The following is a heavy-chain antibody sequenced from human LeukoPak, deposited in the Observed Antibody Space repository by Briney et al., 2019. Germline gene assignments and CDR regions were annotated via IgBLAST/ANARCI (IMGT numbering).Heavy chain of an antibody. CDR1: GYTFTSYD. Sequence: GASVKVSCKASGYTFTSYDISWVRQAPGQGLEWTGWISAYSGNTNYAQKLQGRVTMTTDTSTSTAYMELRSLRSDDTAVYYCARAGVGYGSGSSDYWGQGTLVTVSS. CDR3: ARAGVGYGSGSSDY. V-gene: IGHV1-18*01. D-gene: IGHD3-10*01. CDR2: ISAYSGNT. J-gene: IGHJ4*02.